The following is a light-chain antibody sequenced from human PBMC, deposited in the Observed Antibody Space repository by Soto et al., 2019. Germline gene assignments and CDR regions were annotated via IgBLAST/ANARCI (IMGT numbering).Light chain of an antibody. Sequence: QSVVTQPPSASGTPGQRVTISCSGSSSNIGSYPVNWYQQLPGTAPKLLLFSNNERPSGVPDRFSGSKSGTSASLAISGLQSEDEADYYCAAWDDSLNGPVFGGGTKLTVL. CDR3: AAWDDSLNGPV. J-gene: IGLJ3*02. CDR1: SSNIGSYP. V-gene: IGLV1-44*01. CDR2: SNN.